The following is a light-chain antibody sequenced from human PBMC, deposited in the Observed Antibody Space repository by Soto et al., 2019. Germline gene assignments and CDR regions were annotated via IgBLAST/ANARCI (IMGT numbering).Light chain of an antibody. Sequence: DIQMTQSPSTLSGSVGDRVTITCRASQSISSWLAWYQQKPWKAPKLLIYKASTLKSGVPSRFSGSGSGTEFPLTISSLQTHDFATYYSQHYNSYSEAFGQEPNVQPK. CDR3: QHYNSYSEA. V-gene: IGKV1-5*03. CDR1: QSISSW. J-gene: IGKJ1*01. CDR2: KAS.